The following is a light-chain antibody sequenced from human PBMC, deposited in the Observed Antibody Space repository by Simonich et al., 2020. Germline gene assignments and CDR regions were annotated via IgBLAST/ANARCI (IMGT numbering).Light chain of an antibody. CDR1: SSDVGRYNL. CDR3: SSYTSSSTLV. CDR2: EGS. J-gene: IGLJ3*02. V-gene: IGLV2-14*02. Sequence: QSALTQPASVSGSPGQSITISCTGTSSDVGRYNLVSWYQQHPGKAPKLMIYEGSKRPSVVSNRFSGSKSGNTASLTISGLQAEDEADYYCSSYTSSSTLVFGGGTKLTVL.